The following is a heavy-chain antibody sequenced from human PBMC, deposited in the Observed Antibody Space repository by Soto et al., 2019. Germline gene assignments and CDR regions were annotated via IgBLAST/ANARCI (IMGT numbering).Heavy chain of an antibody. J-gene: IGHJ6*02. CDR1: GVSISGYY. CDR2: MYNTGST. V-gene: IGHV4-59*01. D-gene: IGHD2-21*02. Sequence: SETLSLTCTVSGVSISGYYWSWVRQPPGKGLEWIGYMYNTGSTVYNPSFKSRVTISVDTSKNQFSLKLNSVTAADTAVYYCARDLWGYCGTDCYPLDVWGQGTTVTVSS. CDR3: ARDLWGYCGTDCYPLDV.